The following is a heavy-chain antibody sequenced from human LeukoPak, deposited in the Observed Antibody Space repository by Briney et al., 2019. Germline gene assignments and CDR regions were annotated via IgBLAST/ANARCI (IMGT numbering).Heavy chain of an antibody. CDR1: GFTFVSYW. CDR3: AKDRPEGDYFDY. Sequence: PGGSLRLSCAASGFTFVSYWMHWVRQAPGKGLVWVSRINGYGSSTDFADSVKGRFTISRDNSKNTLYLQMNSLRAEDTAVYYCAKDRPEGDYFDYWGQGTLVTVSS. J-gene: IGHJ4*02. CDR2: INGYGSST. V-gene: IGHV3-74*01. D-gene: IGHD1-14*01.